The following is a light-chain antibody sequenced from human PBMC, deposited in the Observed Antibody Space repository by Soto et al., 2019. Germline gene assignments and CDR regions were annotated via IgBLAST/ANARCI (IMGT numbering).Light chain of an antibody. CDR2: AAS. CDR3: QQYGHSPRT. J-gene: IGKJ1*01. V-gene: IGKV3-20*01. CDR1: QSLSNNY. Sequence: DIVLTQSPGTLSLSPGDRAALSCGASQSLSNNYLAWYQQKAGQAPRLLIYAASRRAIGIPDTFSGSGSGTDFTLTIARLEPEDFAVYYCQQYGHSPRTFGQGTKVEIK.